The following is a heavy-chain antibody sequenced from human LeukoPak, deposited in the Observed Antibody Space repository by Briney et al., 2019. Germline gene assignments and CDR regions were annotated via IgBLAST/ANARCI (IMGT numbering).Heavy chain of an antibody. CDR3: ARVGVVVVVPAAIRVPAYYMDV. Sequence: GASVKVSCKASGYTFTGYYMHWVRQAPGQGLEWMGWINPNSGGTNYAQKFQGGVTMTRDTSISTAYMELSRLRSDDTAVYYCARVGVVVVVPAAIRVPAYYMDVWGKGTTVTVSS. V-gene: IGHV1-2*02. CDR1: GYTFTGYY. J-gene: IGHJ6*03. CDR2: INPNSGGT. D-gene: IGHD2-2*01.